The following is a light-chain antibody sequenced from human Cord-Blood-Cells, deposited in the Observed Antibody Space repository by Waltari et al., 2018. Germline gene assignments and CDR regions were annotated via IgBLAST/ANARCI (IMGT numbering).Light chain of an antibody. CDR1: QSVRSN. Sequence: EIVMTQSPATLSVSPGERATLSCRASQSVRSNLAWYQQKAGQAPRLLIYCASTRATGIPARFSGSGSGTEFTLTISSLQSEDFAVYYCQQYNNWPPTFGGGTKVEIK. CDR3: QQYNNWPPT. J-gene: IGKJ4*02. V-gene: IGKV3-15*01. CDR2: CAS.